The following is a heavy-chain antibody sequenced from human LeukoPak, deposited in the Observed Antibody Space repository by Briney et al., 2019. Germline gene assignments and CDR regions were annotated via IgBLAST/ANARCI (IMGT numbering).Heavy chain of an antibody. CDR3: ARGYCFDGKCPFAFDY. Sequence: GGSLRLSCAASGFTVSSTYMAWVRQAPGKGLEWASIMYIGGNTFYAGSVKGRFTISRDNSKNTLYLQMNSLTAEDTAVYYCARGYCFDGKCPFAFDYWGQGTLVTVSS. D-gene: IGHD2-15*01. J-gene: IGHJ4*02. V-gene: IGHV3-66*02. CDR2: MYIGGNT. CDR1: GFTVSSTY.